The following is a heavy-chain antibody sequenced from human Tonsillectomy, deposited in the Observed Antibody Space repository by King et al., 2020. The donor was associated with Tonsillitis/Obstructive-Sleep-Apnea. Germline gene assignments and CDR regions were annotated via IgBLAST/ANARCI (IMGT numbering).Heavy chain of an antibody. Sequence: QLVQSRGGVVQPGRSLRLSCAASGFTFSSYGMHWVRQAPGKGLEWVAVIWYDGSTKYYADSVKGRFTISRDNSKNTLYLQMNSLRAEDTAVYYCARDGKVLEWLSPPYYYYYMDVWGKGTTVTVSS. V-gene: IGHV3-33*01. CDR1: GFTFSSYG. D-gene: IGHD3-3*01. CDR2: IWYDGSTK. CDR3: ARDGKVLEWLSPPYYYYYMDV. J-gene: IGHJ6*03.